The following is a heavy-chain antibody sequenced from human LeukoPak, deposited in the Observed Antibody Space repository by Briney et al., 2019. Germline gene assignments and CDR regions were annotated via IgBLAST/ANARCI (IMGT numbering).Heavy chain of an antibody. V-gene: IGHV1-46*03. CDR1: GYTFTSYY. CDR2: INPSGGST. CDR3: ARAYIVVVPAARGNWFDP. J-gene: IGHJ5*02. D-gene: IGHD2-2*01. Sequence: ASVKVSCKASGYTFTSYYMHWVRQAPGQGLEWMGIINPSGGSTSYAQEFQGRVTITRDTSTSTVYMELSSLRSEDTAVYYCARAYIVVVPAARGNWFDPWGQGTLVTVSS.